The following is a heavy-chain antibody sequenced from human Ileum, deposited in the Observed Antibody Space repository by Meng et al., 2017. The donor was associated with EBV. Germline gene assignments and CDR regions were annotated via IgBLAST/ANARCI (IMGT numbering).Heavy chain of an antibody. CDR1: GLTFGNYA. V-gene: IGHV3-23*01. CDR2: TSGNGGKI. J-gene: IGHJ4*02. CDR3: AKEHSDYDYFDD. Sequence: VSGGGLLMAGGSVRLSCVGSGLTFGNYAMSWVRQAPGKGLDWVSGTSGNGGKIYYADSVKGRFTISRDNSKNTLYLQMNSLRAEDTAVYYCAKEHSDYDYFDDWGQGTLVTVSS. D-gene: IGHD5-12*01.